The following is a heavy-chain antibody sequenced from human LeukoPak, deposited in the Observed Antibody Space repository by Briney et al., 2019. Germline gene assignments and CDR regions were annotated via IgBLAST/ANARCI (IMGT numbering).Heavy chain of an antibody. Sequence: ASVKVSCKASGYTFTSYGTSWVRQAPGQGLEWMGWISAYNGNTNYAQKLQGRVTMTTDTSTSTAYMELRSLRSDDTAVYYCAREVRTWELLTLYYFDYWGQGTLVTVSS. J-gene: IGHJ4*02. CDR3: AREVRTWELLTLYYFDY. V-gene: IGHV1-18*01. CDR2: ISAYNGNT. D-gene: IGHD1-26*01. CDR1: GYTFTSYG.